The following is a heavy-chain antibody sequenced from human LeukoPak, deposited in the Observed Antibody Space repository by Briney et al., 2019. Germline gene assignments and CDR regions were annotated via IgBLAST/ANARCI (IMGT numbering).Heavy chain of an antibody. D-gene: IGHD5-24*01. Sequence: GGSLRLSCAASGFTFSDYAMSWVRQAPGKGLEWVSAISGGGGSTYYADSVKGRFTISRDNSKNTLFLQMNSLRVEDTAIYYCAKSTRDGYNLWFDYWGQGTLVTVSS. CDR1: GFTFSDYA. CDR3: AKSTRDGYNLWFDY. V-gene: IGHV3-23*01. CDR2: ISGGGGST. J-gene: IGHJ4*02.